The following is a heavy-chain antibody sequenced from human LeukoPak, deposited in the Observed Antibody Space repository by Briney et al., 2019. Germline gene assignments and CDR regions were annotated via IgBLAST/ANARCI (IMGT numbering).Heavy chain of an antibody. CDR1: GGSFSGYY. D-gene: IGHD3-3*01. CDR2: INHSGST. J-gene: IGHJ4*02. V-gene: IGHV4-34*01. CDR3: ARGFTIFGLLYFDY. Sequence: NPSETLSLTCAVYGGSFSGYYWSWIRQPPGKGLERIGEINHSGSTNYNPSLKSRVTISVDTSKNQFSLKLSSVTAADTAVYYCARGFTIFGLLYFDYWGRGTLVTVSS.